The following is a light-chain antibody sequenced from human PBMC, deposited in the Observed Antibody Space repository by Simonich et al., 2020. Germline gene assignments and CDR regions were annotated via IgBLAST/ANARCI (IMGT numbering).Light chain of an antibody. V-gene: IGLV6-57*03. J-gene: IGLJ3*02. CDR3: QSYDSSNRV. CDR1: SGSIASNY. Sequence: NFMLTQPLSVSESPGKTVTISCTRSSGSIASNYVQWYQQRPCSAPTTVIYEDNQRPSGVPDRFSGSIDSSSNSASLTISGLKTEDEADYYCQSYDSSNRVFGGGTKLTVL. CDR2: EDN.